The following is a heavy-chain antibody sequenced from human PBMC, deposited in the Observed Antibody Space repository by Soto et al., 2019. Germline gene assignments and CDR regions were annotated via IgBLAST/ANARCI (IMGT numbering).Heavy chain of an antibody. CDR1: GVSISGYH. CDR2: MSYSGST. Sequence: PSETLSHTRTVSGVSISGYHWGWIRQPPGKGLEWIGYMSYSGSTNYSPSLKSRVTMSVDTSKDQFSLKLNSVTAADTAMYYCARGQSGDKVDYWGQGIQVTVSS. CDR3: ARGQSGDKVDY. J-gene: IGHJ4*02. D-gene: IGHD7-27*01. V-gene: IGHV4-59*08.